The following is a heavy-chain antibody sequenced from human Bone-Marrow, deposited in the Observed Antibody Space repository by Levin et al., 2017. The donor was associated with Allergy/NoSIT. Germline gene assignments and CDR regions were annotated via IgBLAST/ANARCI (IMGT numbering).Heavy chain of an antibody. Sequence: GASVKVSCAASGFTFSYYSMHWVRQAPDKGLEWVAMSWNDGSNKYYADSVKGRFTISRDNSKNTAYVQMNSLRDEDTAVYYCAREGVVRGIRSFDFWCQGTMVTVS. CDR3: AREGVVRGIRSFDF. CDR1: GFTFSYYS. CDR2: SWNDGSNK. J-gene: IGHJ3*01. V-gene: IGHV3-33*01. D-gene: IGHD2-21*01.